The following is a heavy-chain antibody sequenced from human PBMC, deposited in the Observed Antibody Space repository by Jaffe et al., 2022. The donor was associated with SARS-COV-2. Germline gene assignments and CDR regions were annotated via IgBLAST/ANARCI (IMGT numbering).Heavy chain of an antibody. Sequence: EVQLVESGGGLVQPGGSLRLSCAASGFTLSSYSMNWVRQAPGKGLEWVSYISSSSSPIYYADSVKGRFTISRDSAKNSLYLQMHSLRAEDTAVYYCARGAELDYWGQGTLVTVSS. V-gene: IGHV3-48*04. CDR3: ARGAELDY. D-gene: IGHD1-1*01. J-gene: IGHJ4*02. CDR2: ISSSSSPI. CDR1: GFTLSSYS.